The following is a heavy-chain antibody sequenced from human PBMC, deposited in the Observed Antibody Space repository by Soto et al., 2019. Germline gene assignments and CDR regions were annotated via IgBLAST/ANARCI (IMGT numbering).Heavy chain of an antibody. CDR3: AGTSPAVTYYYGSGSYPNYGMDV. CDR1: GYSFTSYC. J-gene: IGHJ6*02. CDR2: IDPSDSYT. Sequence: GESLKISCKGSGYSFTSYCISWVRQMPGQGLEWMGRIDPSDSYTNYSPSFQGHVTISADRSISTAYLQWSSLKASDTAMYYCAGTSPAVTYYYGSGSYPNYGMDVWGQGTTVTVSS. V-gene: IGHV5-10-1*01. D-gene: IGHD3-10*01.